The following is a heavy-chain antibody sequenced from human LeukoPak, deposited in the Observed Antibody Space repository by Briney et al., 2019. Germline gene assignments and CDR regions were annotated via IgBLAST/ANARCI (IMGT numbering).Heavy chain of an antibody. CDR3: AGEVRARDGYNYGGSDY. Sequence: KPSQTLYLTCTVSGGSISSGSYYWTWIRQPAGKGLEWIGRISATGSTNYNPSLKSRVTISIDTSKNQFSLKLSSVTAADTAVYYCAGEVRARDGYNYGGSDYWGQGTLVTVSS. J-gene: IGHJ4*02. D-gene: IGHD5-24*01. V-gene: IGHV4-61*02. CDR1: GGSISSGSYY. CDR2: ISATGST.